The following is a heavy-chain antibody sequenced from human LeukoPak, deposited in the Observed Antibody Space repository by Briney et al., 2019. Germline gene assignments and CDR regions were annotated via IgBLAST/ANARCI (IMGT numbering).Heavy chain of an antibody. J-gene: IGHJ6*04. V-gene: IGHV3-48*01. CDR2: ISSLSGTI. CDR3: AELGITMIGGV. D-gene: IGHD3-10*02. Sequence: GGPLRLSCAPSGFTFSTYSMNWVRQAPGKGLEGISYISSLSGTINYADSGKGRFTISRDNAKNSQYLHMNSLRAEDTAVYDCAELGITMIGGVWGKGTTVTISS. CDR1: GFTFSTYS.